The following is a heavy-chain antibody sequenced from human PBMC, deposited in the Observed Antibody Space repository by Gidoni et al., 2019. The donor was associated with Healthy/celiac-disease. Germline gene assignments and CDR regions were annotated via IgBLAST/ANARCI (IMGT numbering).Heavy chain of an antibody. V-gene: IGHV1-2*04. Sequence: QVQLVQSGAEVKKPGASVTVSCKASGYPFTGSYMLWVRQAPGQGLEWMGWINPNRGGTSNAQKYQGWVTMTRDTSISTAYRELSRLRSDDTAVYYCARELGYSYGPYYYYYGMDVWGQGTTVTVSS. CDR1: GYPFTGSY. J-gene: IGHJ6*02. D-gene: IGHD5-18*01. CDR2: INPNRGGT. CDR3: ARELGYSYGPYYYYYGMDV.